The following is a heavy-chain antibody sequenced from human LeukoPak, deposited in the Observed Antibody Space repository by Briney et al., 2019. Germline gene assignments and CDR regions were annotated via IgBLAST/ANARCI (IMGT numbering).Heavy chain of an antibody. V-gene: IGHV1-46*01. CDR1: GYTFTSYY. J-gene: IGHJ4*02. Sequence: ASVKVSCKASGYTFTSYYMHWVRQAPGQGLEWMGIINPSGGSTSYAQKFQGRVTMTRDTSTSTVYMELSSLRSEDTAVYYCARHCSGGSCYSDFLDYWGQGTLVTVPS. CDR3: ARHCSGGSCYSDFLDY. D-gene: IGHD2-15*01. CDR2: INPSGGST.